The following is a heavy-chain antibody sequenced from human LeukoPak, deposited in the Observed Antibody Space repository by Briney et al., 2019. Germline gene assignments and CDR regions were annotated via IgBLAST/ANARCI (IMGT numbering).Heavy chain of an antibody. CDR3: ASSLNTVMVSPYYFEY. CDR2: ISSSGVTT. Sequence: SCKASGYTFSDYYMTWIRQAPGQGLEWISYISSSGVTTYYADSVKGRFTISRDNAKNSLSLFMNSLRAEDTAVYYCASSLNTVMVSPYYFEYWGQGTLVTVSA. CDR1: GYTFSDYY. J-gene: IGHJ4*02. D-gene: IGHD5-18*01. V-gene: IGHV3-11*04.